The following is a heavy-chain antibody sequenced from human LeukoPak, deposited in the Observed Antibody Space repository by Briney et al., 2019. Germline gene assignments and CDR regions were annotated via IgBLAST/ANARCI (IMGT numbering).Heavy chain of an antibody. V-gene: IGHV4-59*08. CDR3: ARQADDSSSSLVYFDY. CDR1: GGSISSHY. D-gene: IGHD6-6*01. CDR2: IYYSGTT. Sequence: SETLSLTCAVSGGSISSHYWSWIRQPPGKGLEWIGFIYYSGTTKYYPSLKSRVTISADTSKNQFSLKLSSVTAADTAVYYCARQADDSSSSLVYFDYWGQGTLVTVSS. J-gene: IGHJ4*02.